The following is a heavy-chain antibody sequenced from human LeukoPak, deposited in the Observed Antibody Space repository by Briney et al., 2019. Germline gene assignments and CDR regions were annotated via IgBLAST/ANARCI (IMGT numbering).Heavy chain of an antibody. CDR1: GFTFGSYS. V-gene: IGHV3-48*01. CDR2: ISFSGSTI. Sequence: HSGGSLRLSCAASGFTFGSYSMNWVRQAPGKGLEWVSYISFSGSTIYYADSVKGRFIISRDSAKNSLYLQMNSLRAEDTAVYYCARAPFDYWGQGTLVTVSS. CDR3: ARAPFDY. J-gene: IGHJ4*02.